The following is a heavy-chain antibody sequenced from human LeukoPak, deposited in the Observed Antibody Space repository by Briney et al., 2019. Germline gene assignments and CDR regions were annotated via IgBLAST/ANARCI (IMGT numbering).Heavy chain of an antibody. Sequence: SETLSLTCTVSGDSISSSSYYWGWIRQPPGKGLEWIGNINYSGRAYYNPSLKSRVTISVDTSKNQFSLKLSSVTAADTAVYYCARNPSLHIVVVTAIDYWGLGTLVTVSS. D-gene: IGHD2-21*02. J-gene: IGHJ4*02. CDR2: INYSGRA. CDR1: GDSISSSSYY. CDR3: ARNPSLHIVVVTAIDY. V-gene: IGHV4-39*01.